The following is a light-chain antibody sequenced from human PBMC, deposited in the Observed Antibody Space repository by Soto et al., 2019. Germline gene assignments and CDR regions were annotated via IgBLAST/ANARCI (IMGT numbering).Light chain of an antibody. CDR1: SGSIASNY. J-gene: IGLJ2*01. CDR2: EDS. Sequence: NFMLTQPHSVSESPGKTVTISCTRSSGSIASNYVQWYQQRPGSAPTPVIYEDSQRPSGVPDRFSGSIDSSSNSASLTISRLKTEDEADYYCQSFDISKVGFGGGTKRTVL. V-gene: IGLV6-57*04. CDR3: QSFDISKVG.